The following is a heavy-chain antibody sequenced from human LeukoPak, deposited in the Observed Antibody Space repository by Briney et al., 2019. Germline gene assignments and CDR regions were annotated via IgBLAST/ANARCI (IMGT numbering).Heavy chain of an antibody. CDR1: GGSISSSNW. D-gene: IGHD2-8*01. J-gene: IGHJ3*02. V-gene: IGHV4-4*02. Sequence: PSGTLSLTCAVSGGSISSSNWWSWVRQPPGKGLEWIGEIYHSGSTNYNPSLKSRVTISVDKSKNQFSLKLSSVTAADTAVYYCAKYCTNGVCIDAFDIWGQGTMVTVSS. CDR2: IYHSGST. CDR3: AKYCTNGVCIDAFDI.